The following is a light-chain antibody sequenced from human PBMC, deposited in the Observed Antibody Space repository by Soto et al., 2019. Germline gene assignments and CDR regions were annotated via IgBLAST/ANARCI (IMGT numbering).Light chain of an antibody. J-gene: IGLJ3*02. CDR2: EVS. Sequence: QSALTQPASVSGSPGQSITISCTGTSSDVGAYDYVSWYQQYPGKAPKLIISEVSDRPSGVSNRFSGSKSGNTASLTISGLQAEDEADYFCSSYTTTNTLWVFGGGTKLTVL. CDR3: SSYTTTNTLWV. V-gene: IGLV2-14*01. CDR1: SSDVGAYDY.